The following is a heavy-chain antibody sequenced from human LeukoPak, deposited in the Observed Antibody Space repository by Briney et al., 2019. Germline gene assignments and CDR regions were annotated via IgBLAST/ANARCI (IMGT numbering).Heavy chain of an antibody. CDR2: ISSSSSTI. Sequence: GGSLRLSCAASGFTFSSYAMSWVRQAPGKGLEWVSYISSSSSTIYYADSVKGRSTISRDNAKNSLYLQMNSLRDEDTAVYYCGRVGGGTYYYFWSGYSHYYYYGMDVWGQGTTVTVSS. CDR3: GRVGGGTYYYFWSGYSHYYYYGMDV. CDR1: GFTFSSYA. J-gene: IGHJ6*02. D-gene: IGHD3-3*01. V-gene: IGHV3-48*02.